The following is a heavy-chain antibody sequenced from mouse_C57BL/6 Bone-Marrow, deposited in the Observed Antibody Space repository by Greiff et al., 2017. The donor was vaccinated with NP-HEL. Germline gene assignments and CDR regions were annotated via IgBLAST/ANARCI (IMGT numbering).Heavy chain of an antibody. Sequence: VQLKESGPELVKPGASVKIPCKASGYTFTDYNMDWVKQSHGKSLEWIGDINPNNGGTIYNQKFKGKATLTVDKSSSTAYMELRSLTSEDTAVYYCARGTTVVTFDVWGTGTTVTVSS. V-gene: IGHV1-18*01. J-gene: IGHJ1*03. CDR2: INPNNGGT. CDR1: GYTFTDYN. CDR3: ARGTTVVTFDV. D-gene: IGHD1-1*01.